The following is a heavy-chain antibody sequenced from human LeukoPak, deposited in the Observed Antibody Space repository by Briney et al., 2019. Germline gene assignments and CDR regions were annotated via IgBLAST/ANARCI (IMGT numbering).Heavy chain of an antibody. CDR3: ARDRGWNVYDY. D-gene: IGHD5/OR15-5a*01. J-gene: IGHJ4*02. CDR2: LTQNGMGK. Sequence: GGSLRLSCAASGFTFPTYWMTWVRQSPGKGLEWVASLTQNGMGKYYGDSVTGRVTISRDNAKNLVYLQMNSLRTEDTAVYYCARDRGWNVYDYWGQEILVTVSS. V-gene: IGHV3-7*01. CDR1: GFTFPTYW.